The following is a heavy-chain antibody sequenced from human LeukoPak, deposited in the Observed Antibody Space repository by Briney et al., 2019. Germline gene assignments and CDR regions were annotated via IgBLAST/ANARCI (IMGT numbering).Heavy chain of an antibody. V-gene: IGHV1-46*01. CDR3: ARDLRRGSSSWYVSGGDY. CDR1: GYTFTNSY. J-gene: IGHJ4*02. D-gene: IGHD6-13*01. CDR2: INPSGGST. Sequence: ASLKVSCKASGYTFTNSYMHWVRHARGQGLEWMGMINPSGGSTTYEQKFQGRVTMTRDTSTSTVYMELRSLRSDDTAVYYGARDLRRGSSSWYVSGGDYWGQGTLVTVSS.